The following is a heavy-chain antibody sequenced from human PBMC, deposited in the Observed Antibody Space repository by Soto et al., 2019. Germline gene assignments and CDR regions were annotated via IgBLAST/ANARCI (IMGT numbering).Heavy chain of an antibody. J-gene: IGHJ6*03. CDR1: GGSFSGYY. CDR3: ARGPSGGGYYYYYMDV. Sequence: SETLSLTCAVYGGSFSGYYWSWIRQPPGKGLEWIGEINHSGSTNYNPSLKSRVTLSVDTSRSQFSLKLSSVTAADTAVYYCARGPSGGGYYYYYMDVWGKGTTVTVPS. V-gene: IGHV4-34*01. D-gene: IGHD2-15*01. CDR2: INHSGST.